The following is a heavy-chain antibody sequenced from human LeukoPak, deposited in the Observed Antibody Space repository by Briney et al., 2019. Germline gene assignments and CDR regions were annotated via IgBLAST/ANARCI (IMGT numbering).Heavy chain of an antibody. V-gene: IGHV4-39*01. D-gene: IGHD3-10*01. CDR3: ARRGVQGVI. Sequence: PSETLSLTCTVSGGSISSSSYYWGWIRQPPGKGLEWIGSIYYSGSTYYNPSLKSRVTISVDTSKNQFSLKLGSVTAADTAVYYCARRGVQGVIWGQGTLVTVSS. J-gene: IGHJ4*02. CDR1: GGSISSSSYY. CDR2: IYYSGST.